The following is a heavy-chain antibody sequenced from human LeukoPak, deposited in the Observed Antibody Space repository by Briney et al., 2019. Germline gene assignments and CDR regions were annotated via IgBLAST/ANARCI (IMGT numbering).Heavy chain of an antibody. D-gene: IGHD3-10*01. J-gene: IGHJ3*02. CDR2: IYYTGGT. CDR3: AKSNGYGLVDI. CDR1: GGSISSYY. V-gene: IGHV4-59*12. Sequence: SETLSLTCTVSGGSISSYYWSWIRQPPGKGLEWIGHIYYTGGTNYSPSLKSRVTISLDTSRNQFSLKLTSVTAADTAVYYCAKSNGYGLVDIWGQGTMVTVSS.